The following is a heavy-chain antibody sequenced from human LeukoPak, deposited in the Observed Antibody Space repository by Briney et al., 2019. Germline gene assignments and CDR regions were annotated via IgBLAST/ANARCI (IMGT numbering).Heavy chain of an antibody. CDR3: AKDPEDIVLMVYAMAFDY. J-gene: IGHJ4*02. D-gene: IGHD2-8*01. CDR1: GFTFSSYG. V-gene: IGHV3-30*02. CDR2: IRYDGSNK. Sequence: GGSLRLSCAASGFTFSSYGMHWVRQAPGKGLEWVAFIRYDGSNKYYADSVKGRFTISRDNSKNTLYLQMNSLRAEDTAVYYCAKDPEDIVLMVYAMAFDYWGQGTLVTVSS.